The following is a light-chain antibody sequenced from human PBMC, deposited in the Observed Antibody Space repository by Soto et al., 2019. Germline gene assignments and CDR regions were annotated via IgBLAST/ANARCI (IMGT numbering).Light chain of an antibody. V-gene: IGLV2-23*02. Sequence: QSALTQPASVSGSPGQSITISCTGTSSDVGSCNCVSWYQQHPGKAPTLMIYEVNKRPSGVSKRFSGSKSGNTASLTISGLQAEDEADYYCCSSVGSPNWVFGGGTKLTVL. CDR2: EVN. J-gene: IGLJ3*02. CDR3: CSSVGSPNWV. CDR1: SSDVGSCNC.